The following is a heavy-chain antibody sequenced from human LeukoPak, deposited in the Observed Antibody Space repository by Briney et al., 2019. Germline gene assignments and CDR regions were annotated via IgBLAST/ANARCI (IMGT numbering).Heavy chain of an antibody. CDR1: GYTFTGYY. J-gene: IGHJ4*02. Sequence: ASVKVSCKASGYTFTGYYMHWVRQAPGQGLEWMGWINPNSGGTDYAQKFQSRVTMTRDTSISTAYMELSRLRSDDTAVYYCAPTHSGIYYYYFDYWGQGTLVTVSS. D-gene: IGHD1-26*01. CDR3: APTHSGIYYYYFDY. CDR2: INPNSGGT. V-gene: IGHV1-2*02.